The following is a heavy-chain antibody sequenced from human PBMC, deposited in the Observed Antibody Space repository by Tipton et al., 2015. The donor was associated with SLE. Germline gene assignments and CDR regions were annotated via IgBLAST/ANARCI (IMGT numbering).Heavy chain of an antibody. D-gene: IGHD3-16*02. CDR3: TDHDRCHI. Sequence: QVQLVQSGGGEVQPGRSLRLSCTASGFTFPTYAMHWVRQAPGKGLEWVAVISYDGTVKYYADSVKGRFTISRDESHNTMFLQMNSLRADDTAVYYCTDHDRCHIWGQGTTVTVCS. CDR1: GFTFPTYA. J-gene: IGHJ3*02. V-gene: IGHV3-30*04. CDR2: ISYDGTVK.